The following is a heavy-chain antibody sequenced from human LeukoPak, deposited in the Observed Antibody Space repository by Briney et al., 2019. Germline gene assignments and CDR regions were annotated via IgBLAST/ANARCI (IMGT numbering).Heavy chain of an antibody. CDR3: ARDSPLRGCSSTSCYPSYYYGMDV. V-gene: IGHV4-4*07. CDR2: IYTSGST. Sequence: SETLSLTCTVSGGSISSYYWSWIRQPAGKGLEWIGRIYTSGSTNYNPSLKSRVTMSVDTSKNQFSLKLSSVTAADTAVYYCARDSPLRGCSSTSCYPSYYYGMDVWGQGTTATVSS. CDR1: GGSISSYY. J-gene: IGHJ6*02. D-gene: IGHD2-2*01.